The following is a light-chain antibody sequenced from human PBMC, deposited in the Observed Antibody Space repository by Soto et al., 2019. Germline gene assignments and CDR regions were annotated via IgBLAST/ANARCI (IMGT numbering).Light chain of an antibody. J-gene: IGLJ1*01. Sequence: QSVLIQPPSASGTPGQRVTISCSGSSSNIGSNTVNWYQQLPGTAPKLLIYSNTQRPSGVPDRFSGSKSGTSASLAISGLQSEDEADYYCAAWDDSLNGCVFGTGTKLTVL. CDR1: SSNIGSNT. CDR2: SNT. V-gene: IGLV1-44*01. CDR3: AAWDDSLNGCV.